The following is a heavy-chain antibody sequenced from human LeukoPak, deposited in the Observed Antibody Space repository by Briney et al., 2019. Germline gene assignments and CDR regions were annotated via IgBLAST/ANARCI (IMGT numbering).Heavy chain of an antibody. Sequence: SETLSLTCTVSGGSISSYYWSWIRQPPGKGLEWIGYIYYSGSTNYNPSLKSGVTISVDTSKNQFSLKLSSVTAADTAVYYCARDGSGSYLYYYMDVWGKGTTVTISS. CDR2: IYYSGST. CDR3: ARDGSGSYLYYYMDV. D-gene: IGHD3-10*01. CDR1: GGSISSYY. J-gene: IGHJ6*03. V-gene: IGHV4-59*01.